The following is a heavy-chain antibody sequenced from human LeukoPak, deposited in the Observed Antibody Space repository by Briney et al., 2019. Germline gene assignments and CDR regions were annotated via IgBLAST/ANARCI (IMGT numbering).Heavy chain of an antibody. V-gene: IGHV3-30-3*01. CDR1: GFTFRSHA. CDR3: ARDLSERYSIDH. Sequence: GGSLRLSCAASGFTFRSHAMHWVRQAPGKGLEWVAFISYDGSTIYYADSVKGRLYISRDNSKNTLYVQMNSLRPEDTAVYYCARDLSERYSIDHWGQGTLVTASS. J-gene: IGHJ4*02. D-gene: IGHD2-15*01. CDR2: ISYDGSTI.